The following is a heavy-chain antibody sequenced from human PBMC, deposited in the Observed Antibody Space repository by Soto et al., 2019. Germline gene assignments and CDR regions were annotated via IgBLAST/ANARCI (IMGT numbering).Heavy chain of an antibody. CDR2: ISGSGGST. Sequence: PGGSLRLSCAASGFTFSSYAMSWVRQAPGKGLEWVSAISGSGGSTYYADSVKGRFTISRDNSKNTLYLQMNSLRAEDTAVYYCAKDRNTMVRGDSRIDYWGQGTLVTVSS. J-gene: IGHJ4*02. CDR3: AKDRNTMVRGDSRIDY. V-gene: IGHV3-23*01. D-gene: IGHD3-10*01. CDR1: GFTFSSYA.